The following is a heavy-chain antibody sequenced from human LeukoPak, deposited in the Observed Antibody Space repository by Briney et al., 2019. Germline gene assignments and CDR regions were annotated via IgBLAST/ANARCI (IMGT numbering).Heavy chain of an antibody. CDR1: GFTFSSYA. D-gene: IGHD2-2*01. V-gene: IGHV3-30-3*01. J-gene: IGHJ4*02. CDR2: ISYDGSNK. CDR3: AREGFSSTSSPLDY. Sequence: PGGSLRLSCAASGFTFSSYAMHWVRQAPGKGLEWVAVISYDGSNKYYAGSVKGRFTISRDNSKNTLYLQMNSLRAEDTAVYYCAREGFSSTSSPLDYWGQGTLVTVSS.